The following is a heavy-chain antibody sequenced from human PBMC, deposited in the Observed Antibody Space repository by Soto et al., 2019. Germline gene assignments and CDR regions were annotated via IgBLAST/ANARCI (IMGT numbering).Heavy chain of an antibody. CDR1: DGSFSGYY. J-gene: IGHJ5*02. Sequence: QAQLQQWGAGLLKPSETLSLTCAVSDGSFSGYYWSWIRQPPGKGLEWIGEINNVGNTNYNPSLKSRVTISVDPSKKQFSLNLSSVTAADTAVYYCASGIRGVGAAGAVAWFDPWGQGTLVTVSS. CDR2: INNVGNT. CDR3: ASGIRGVGAAGAVAWFDP. D-gene: IGHD6-13*01. V-gene: IGHV4-34*01.